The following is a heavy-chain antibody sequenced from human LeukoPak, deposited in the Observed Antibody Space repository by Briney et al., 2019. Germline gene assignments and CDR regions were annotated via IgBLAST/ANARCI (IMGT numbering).Heavy chain of an antibody. CDR2: ISYDGSNK. J-gene: IGHJ3*02. CDR1: GFTFSNYA. D-gene: IGHD6-6*01. CDR3: AKSSDGFDI. Sequence: GGSLRLSCAASGFTFSNYAIHWVRQAPGKGLEWVAIISYDGSNKYYADSVKGRFTISRDNSKNSLYPQMNSLRAEDMALYYCAKSSDGFDIWGQGTMVTVSS. V-gene: IGHV3-30-3*02.